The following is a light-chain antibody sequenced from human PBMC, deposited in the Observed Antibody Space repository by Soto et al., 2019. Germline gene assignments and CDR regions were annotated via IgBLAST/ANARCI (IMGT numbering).Light chain of an antibody. CDR3: QQYDNSPIT. V-gene: IGKV3-20*01. J-gene: IGKJ5*01. CDR1: QSISSSF. Sequence: EIVLTQSPGILSLSPGATASLSCGGSQSISSSFLAWYQQKPGQAPRVLIYGASSRATGIPDRFSGTGSETDCTLTISRLEPEDVAVYYCQQYDNSPITLCQGTRLEIK. CDR2: GAS.